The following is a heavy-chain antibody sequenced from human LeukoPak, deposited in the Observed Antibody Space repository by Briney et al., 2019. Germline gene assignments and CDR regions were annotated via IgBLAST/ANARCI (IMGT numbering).Heavy chain of an antibody. CDR3: AREGVWGNSYFDY. J-gene: IGHJ4*02. CDR2: IIPIFGIA. D-gene: IGHD4-23*01. V-gene: IGHV1-69*04. Sequence: SVKVSCKASGGTLSSYAISWVRQAPGQGLEWMGRIIPIFGIANYAQKFQGRVTITADKSTITAYMELSSLRSEDTAVYYCAREGVWGNSYFDYWGQGTLVTVSS. CDR1: GGTLSSYA.